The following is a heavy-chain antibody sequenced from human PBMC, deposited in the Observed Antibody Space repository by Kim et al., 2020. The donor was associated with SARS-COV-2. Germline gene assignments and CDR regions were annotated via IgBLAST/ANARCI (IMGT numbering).Heavy chain of an antibody. Sequence: GGSLRLSCAASGFTFSSYCMHWVRQAPGKGLAWVASINQDGSNTYYAYSVKGRVTISRDNAKNSLYLQMNSLRAEDTAVSYCSSSTSPAGPHYYYYMDV. CDR3: SSSTSPAGPHYYYYMDV. D-gene: IGHD2-2*01. CDR1: GFTFSSYC. V-gene: IGHV3-7*01. J-gene: IGHJ6*03. CDR2: INQDGSNT.